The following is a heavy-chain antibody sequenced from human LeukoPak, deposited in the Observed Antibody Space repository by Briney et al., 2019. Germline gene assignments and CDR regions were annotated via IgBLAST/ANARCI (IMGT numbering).Heavy chain of an antibody. CDR3: ARDCRRSGWYGESEYYYMDV. CDR1: GGSISSSSYY. Sequence: PSETLSLTCTVSGGSISSSSYYWGWIRQPPGKGLEWIGSIYYSGSTNYNPSLKSRVTISVDTSKNQFSLKLSSVTAADTAVYYCARDCRRSGWYGESEYYYMDVWGKGTTVTVSS. V-gene: IGHV4-39*07. D-gene: IGHD6-19*01. CDR2: IYYSGST. J-gene: IGHJ6*03.